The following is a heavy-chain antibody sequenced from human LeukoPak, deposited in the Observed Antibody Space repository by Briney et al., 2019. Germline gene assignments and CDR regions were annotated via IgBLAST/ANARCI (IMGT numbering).Heavy chain of an antibody. CDR2: ISGSAGST. V-gene: IGHV3-23*01. D-gene: IGHD4-17*01. J-gene: IGHJ4*02. CDR1: GFTFSSNA. Sequence: GGSLRLSCAASGFTFSSNAMSWVRQAPGKGLEWVSAISGSAGSTYYADSVKGRFTISRDNSKNTLYLQMNSLRAEDTAVYYCAKGGPGTTVTTFFDYWGQGTLVTVSS. CDR3: AKGGPGTTVTTFFDY.